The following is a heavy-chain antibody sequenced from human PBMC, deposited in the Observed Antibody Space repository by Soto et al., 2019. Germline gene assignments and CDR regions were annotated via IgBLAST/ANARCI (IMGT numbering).Heavy chain of an antibody. CDR2: INAGNGNT. V-gene: IGHV1-3*01. J-gene: IGHJ6*03. D-gene: IGHD1-1*01. Sequence: ASVKVSCKASGYTFTSYAMHWVRQAPGQRLEWMGWINAGNGNTKYSQKFQGRVTITRDTSASTAYMELSSLRSEDTAVYYCARVRGTGTIYYYMDVWGKGTTVTVS. CDR1: GYTFTSYA. CDR3: ARVRGTGTIYYYMDV.